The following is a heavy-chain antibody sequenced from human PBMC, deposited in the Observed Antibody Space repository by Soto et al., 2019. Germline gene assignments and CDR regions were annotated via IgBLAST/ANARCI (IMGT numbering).Heavy chain of an antibody. D-gene: IGHD3-10*01. CDR1: GFTFNNYA. Sequence: EVQLLESGGGLVQPGGSLRLSCAASGFTFNNYAMTWVRQAPGKGLEWVSAISGGGDTTSYADSVKGRFTVSRDGSKNTLYLQMSSLRAEDTALCYCAKGRVGSGSITPRVDFWGQGTLVTVSS. J-gene: IGHJ4*02. V-gene: IGHV3-23*01. CDR2: ISGGGDTT. CDR3: AKGRVGSGSITPRVDF.